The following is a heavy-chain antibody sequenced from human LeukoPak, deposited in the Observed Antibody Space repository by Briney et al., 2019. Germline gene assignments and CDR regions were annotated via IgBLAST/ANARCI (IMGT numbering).Heavy chain of an antibody. CDR3: VRTGLLKNWFDP. J-gene: IGHJ5*02. CDR2: IPYHENME. CDR1: GFTFSRYG. Sequence: GGSLRLSCVASGFTFSRYGMCWVRQAPGKGLEWVAFIPYHENMEYYADSVKGRFTVSRDDSKNTVYLEMNRLRPEDTAVYYCVRTGLLKNWFDPWGHGTQVTVSS. V-gene: IGHV3-30*02. D-gene: IGHD1-1*01.